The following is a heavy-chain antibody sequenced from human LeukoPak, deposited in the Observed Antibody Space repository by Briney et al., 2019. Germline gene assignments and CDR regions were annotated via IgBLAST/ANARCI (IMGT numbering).Heavy chain of an antibody. J-gene: IGHJ6*03. D-gene: IGHD5-24*01. CDR3: ARGWPPAGNMDV. CDR2: ISSSSSYI. V-gene: IGHV3-21*01. Sequence: RGSLRLSCAASGFTFSSYSMNWVRQAPGKGLEWVSSISSSSSYIYYADSVKGRFTISRDNAKNSLYLQMNSLRAEDTAVYYCARGWPPAGNMDVWGKGTTVTVSS. CDR1: GFTFSSYS.